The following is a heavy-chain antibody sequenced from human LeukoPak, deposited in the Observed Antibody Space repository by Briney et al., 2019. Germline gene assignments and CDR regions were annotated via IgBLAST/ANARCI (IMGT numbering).Heavy chain of an antibody. Sequence: GGSLRLPCAASGFTFSSYAVSWVRQAPGVGLEWVSTISGRGGSTFYADSVKGRFTISRDNSKNTLYLQMSSLRADDTAVYFCAKGTGSGTYNCDDWGQGTLVTVSS. CDR1: GFTFSSYA. CDR2: ISGRGGST. J-gene: IGHJ4*02. V-gene: IGHV3-23*01. CDR3: AKGTGSGTYNCDD. D-gene: IGHD3-10*01.